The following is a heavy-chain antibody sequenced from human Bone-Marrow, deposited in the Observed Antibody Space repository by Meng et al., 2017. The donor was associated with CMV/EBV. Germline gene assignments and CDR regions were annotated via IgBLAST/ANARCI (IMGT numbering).Heavy chain of an antibody. CDR3: AREAYPRFWSGYYGYYGMDV. CDR2: ISGSGGST. D-gene: IGHD3-3*01. J-gene: IGHJ6*02. Sequence: GESLKISCAASGFTFSSYGMHWVRQAPGKGLEWVSAISGSGGSTYYADSVKGRFTISRDNSKNTLYLQMNSLRAEDTAVYYCAREAYPRFWSGYYGYYGMDVWGQGTTVTVSS. CDR1: GFTFSSYG. V-gene: IGHV3-23*01.